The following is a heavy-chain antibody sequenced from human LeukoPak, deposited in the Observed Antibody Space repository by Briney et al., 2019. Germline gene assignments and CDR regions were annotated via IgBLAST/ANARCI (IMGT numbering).Heavy chain of an antibody. CDR2: MNHSGST. CDR1: GGSISSNSYY. J-gene: IGHJ4*02. Sequence: KSSETLSLTGAVSGGSISSNSYYWGWIRQPPGKGLEWFGEMNHSGSTNYNPSLKSRVTISVDTSKNHCYLKLSSVTAEDTAVYYCARHGDDILTGYYGRDYWGQGTLVTVSS. V-gene: IGHV4-39*01. D-gene: IGHD3-9*01. CDR3: ARHGDDILTGYYGRDY.